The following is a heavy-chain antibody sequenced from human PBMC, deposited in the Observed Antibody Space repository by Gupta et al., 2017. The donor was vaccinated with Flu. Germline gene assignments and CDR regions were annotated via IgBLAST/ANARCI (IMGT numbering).Heavy chain of an antibody. CDR3: AIGHYSFDY. J-gene: IGHJ4*02. D-gene: IGHD3-3*01. CDR1: GGTFRTSE. CDR2: LVPIVGSP. V-gene: IGHV1-69*01. Sequence: SCKASGGTFRTSEINWVRQAPRLGLEWMGGLVPIVGSPKYAQKFQGRVTITADESTSTAYMALSSLTSEDTAVYYCAIGHYSFDYWGQGTLVSVSS.